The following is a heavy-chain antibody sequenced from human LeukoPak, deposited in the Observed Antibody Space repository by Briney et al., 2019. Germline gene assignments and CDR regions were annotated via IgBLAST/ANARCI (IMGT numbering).Heavy chain of an antibody. V-gene: IGHV6-1*01. CDR1: GDSVSSNSAA. CDR2: TYYRSKWYN. CDR3: VRDRIVVPGNPFDY. J-gene: IGHJ4*02. D-gene: IGHD6-19*01. Sequence: SQTLSLTCAISGDSVSSNSAAWNWIRQSPSRGLEWMGRTYYRSKWYNDYAVSVKSRITINPDTSKNQFSLQLNSVTPEDTAVYYCVRDRIVVPGNPFDYWGQGTLVTVSS.